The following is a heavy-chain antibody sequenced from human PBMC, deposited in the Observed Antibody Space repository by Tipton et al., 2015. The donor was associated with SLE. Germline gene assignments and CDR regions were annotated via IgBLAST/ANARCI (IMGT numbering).Heavy chain of an antibody. Sequence: GSLRLSCAASGFTFSNYWMSWVRQAPGKGLEWVANIKQDGSEKYYVDSVKGRFTISRDDAKNTLYLQMNSLRAEDTAVYFCTRVEMNYYGSGGAFDIWGQGTTVTVSS. D-gene: IGHD3-10*01. V-gene: IGHV3-7*01. CDR1: GFTFSNYW. CDR2: IKQDGSEK. CDR3: TRVEMNYYGSGGAFDI. J-gene: IGHJ3*02.